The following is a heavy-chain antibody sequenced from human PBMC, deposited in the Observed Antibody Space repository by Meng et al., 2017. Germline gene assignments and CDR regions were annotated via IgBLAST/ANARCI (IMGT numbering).Heavy chain of an antibody. Sequence: VLRERLGAGLAKHGGFPGPACAASGFTFSDYYLSWTRQAPGKGLEWVSYISSSGSTIYYADSVKGRFTISRDNAKNSLYLQMNSLRAEDTAVYYCAREGGGNGLDYWGQGTLVTVSS. CDR3: AREGGGNGLDY. CDR1: GFTFSDYY. J-gene: IGHJ4*02. CDR2: ISSSGSTI. D-gene: IGHD4-23*01. V-gene: IGHV3-11*01.